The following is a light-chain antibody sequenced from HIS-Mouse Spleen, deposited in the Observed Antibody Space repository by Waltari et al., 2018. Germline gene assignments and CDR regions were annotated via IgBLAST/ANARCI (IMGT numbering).Light chain of an antibody. CDR1: SSDVGGYNY. CDR2: EGS. V-gene: IGLV2-8*01. Sequence: QSALTQPPSASGSPGQSVTISCTGTSSDVGGYNYVSWYQQHPGKAPKLMIYEGSKRPSGVPDRFSGSKSGNTASLTVSGLQAEDEADYYCSSDAGSNNLVFGGGTKLTVL. CDR3: SSDAGSNNLV. J-gene: IGLJ2*01.